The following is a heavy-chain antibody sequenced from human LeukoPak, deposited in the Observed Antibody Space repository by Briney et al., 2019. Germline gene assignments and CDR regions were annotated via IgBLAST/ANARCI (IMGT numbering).Heavy chain of an antibody. Sequence: SETLSLTCTVSGVSITNHYWSWIRQPPGKGLEWIGYMYYSGSTNCNPSLKSRVTISVDTSKSQLSLRLNSVTAADTAVYYCARQDVFGEFDYWGQGTLVTVSS. CDR2: MYYSGST. V-gene: IGHV4-59*08. D-gene: IGHD3-10*01. CDR3: ARQDVFGEFDY. J-gene: IGHJ4*02. CDR1: GVSITNHY.